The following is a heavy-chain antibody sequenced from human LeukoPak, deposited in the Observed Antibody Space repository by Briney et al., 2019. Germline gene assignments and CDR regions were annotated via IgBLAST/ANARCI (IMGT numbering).Heavy chain of an antibody. Sequence: GESLKISCKGSGYSFTNYWIGWVRQMPGKGLEWMGIIYPGDSDTRYSPSFQGQVTISADKSISTAYLQWSSLKASDTAMYYCARHGRLGYSSSWSDYWGQGTLVTVSS. J-gene: IGHJ4*02. V-gene: IGHV5-51*01. CDR1: GYSFTNYW. CDR2: IYPGDSDT. CDR3: ARHGRLGYSSSWSDY. D-gene: IGHD6-13*01.